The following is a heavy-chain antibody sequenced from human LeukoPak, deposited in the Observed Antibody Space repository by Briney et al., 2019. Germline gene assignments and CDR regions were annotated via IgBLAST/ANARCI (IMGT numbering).Heavy chain of an antibody. CDR2: IYDIGSI. V-gene: IGHV4-59*08. Sequence: PSETLSLTCTVSGGPLRRYYLMEMRQPPAKGLEWIAYIYDIGSINSNPSLTSRVTISLDTSTNQFSLTLSSVTAADTAVYYCAGHHPRNTVDFWGQGTPVTVSS. CDR1: GGPLRRYY. D-gene: IGHD2/OR15-2a*01. CDR3: AGHHPRNTVDF. J-gene: IGHJ4*02.